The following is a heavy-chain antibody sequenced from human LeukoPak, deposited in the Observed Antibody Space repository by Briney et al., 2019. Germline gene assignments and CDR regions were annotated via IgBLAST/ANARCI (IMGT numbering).Heavy chain of an antibody. D-gene: IGHD3-10*01. Sequence: SVKVSFKASGGTFSSYAISWVRQAPGHGLEWMGGIIPIFGTANYAQKFQGRVKITADESTSTAYMELSSLRSEDTAVYYCARGILRQIRSFDYWGQGTLVTVSS. CDR3: ARGILRQIRSFDY. CDR2: IIPIFGTA. V-gene: IGHV1-69*01. J-gene: IGHJ4*02. CDR1: GGTFSSYA.